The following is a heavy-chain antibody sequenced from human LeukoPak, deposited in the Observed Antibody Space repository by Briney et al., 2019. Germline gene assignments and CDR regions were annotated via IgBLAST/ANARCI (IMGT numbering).Heavy chain of an antibody. CDR3: AKDLGGYFDWPSFDY. CDR2: ISGSGGST. CDR1: GFTFSSYA. J-gene: IGHJ4*02. V-gene: IGHV3-23*01. D-gene: IGHD3-9*01. Sequence: TGGSLRLSCAASGFTFSSYAVSWVRQAPGKGLEWVSAISGSGGSTYYADSVKGRFTISRDNSKNTLYLQMNSLRAEDTAVYYCAKDLGGYFDWPSFDYWGQGTLVTVSS.